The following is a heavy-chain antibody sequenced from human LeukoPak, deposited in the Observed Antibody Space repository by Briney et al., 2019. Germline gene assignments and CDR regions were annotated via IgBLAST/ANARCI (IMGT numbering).Heavy chain of an antibody. D-gene: IGHD3-16*02. V-gene: IGHV4-4*02. J-gene: IGHJ4*02. CDR3: ARSSVVWGSYRIFDY. CDR1: GGSISSSNW. CDR2: IYHSGST. Sequence: PSETLSLTCAVSGGSISSSNWWSWVRQPPGKGLEWIGEIYHSGSTNYNPSLKSRVTISVDKSKNQFSLKLSSVTAADTAVYYCARSSVVWGSYRIFDYWGQGTLVTVPS.